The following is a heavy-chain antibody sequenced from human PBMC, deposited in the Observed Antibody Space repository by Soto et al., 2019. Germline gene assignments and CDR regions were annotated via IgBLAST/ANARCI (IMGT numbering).Heavy chain of an antibody. CDR2: IYYSGST. V-gene: IGHV4-39*01. D-gene: IGHD3-10*01. Sequence: SETLSLTCTVSGGSISSSSYYWGWIRQPPGKGLEWIGSIYYSGSTYYNPSLKSRVTISVDTSRNQFSLKLSSVTAADTAVYYCARHYYGSGSSYYYYYGMDVWGQGTTVT. CDR3: ARHYYGSGSSYYYYYGMDV. CDR1: GGSISSSSYY. J-gene: IGHJ6*02.